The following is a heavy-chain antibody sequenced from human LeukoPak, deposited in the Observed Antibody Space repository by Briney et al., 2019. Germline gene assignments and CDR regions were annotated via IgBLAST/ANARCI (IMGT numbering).Heavy chain of an antibody. CDR1: GFTFSSYA. D-gene: IGHD3-10*01. Sequence: PGGSLRLSCAASGFTFSSYAMSWVRQAPGKGLEWVSSISGSGDSTYCADSVKGRFTISRDNSKNTLYLQMNSLRAEDTAVYYCAKASRLLHGSGSYPGYFDYWGQGALVTVSS. CDR3: AKASRLLHGSGSYPGYFDY. V-gene: IGHV3-23*01. J-gene: IGHJ4*02. CDR2: ISGSGDST.